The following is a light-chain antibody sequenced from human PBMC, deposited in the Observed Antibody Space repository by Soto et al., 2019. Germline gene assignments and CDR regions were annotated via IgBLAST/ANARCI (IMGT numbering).Light chain of an antibody. J-gene: IGLJ3*02. Sequence: QTVVTQEPSFSVSPGGTVTLTCGLTSGSVSTNHYPSWYQQTPGQAPRTLIYNTNSRSSGVPDRFSGSILGNKAALTITGAQADDESDYYCMLYIGSGIWVFGGGTKVTVL. V-gene: IGLV8-61*01. CDR1: SGSVSTNHY. CDR2: NTN. CDR3: MLYIGSGIWV.